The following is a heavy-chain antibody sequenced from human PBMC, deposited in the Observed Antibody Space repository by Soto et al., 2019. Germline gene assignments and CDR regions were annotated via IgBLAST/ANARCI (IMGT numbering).Heavy chain of an antibody. J-gene: IGHJ3*02. Sequence: PWGSLRLSCSVSGFIFSSYDMSWGRQAPGKGLEWVSTILVGGSTHYEDSVKGRFTISRDTSKNTVYLQMNSLTAGDTAFYYCAKATATSGGAFEIYGQGTMVTVSS. CDR1: GFIFSSYD. D-gene: IGHD1-1*01. V-gene: IGHV3-23*01. CDR2: ILVGGST. CDR3: AKATATSGGAFEI.